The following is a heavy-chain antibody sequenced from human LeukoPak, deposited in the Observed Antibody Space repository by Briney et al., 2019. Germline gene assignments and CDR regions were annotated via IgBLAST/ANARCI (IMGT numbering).Heavy chain of an antibody. Sequence: PGGSLRLSCAASGFTFSSYWMSWVRQAPGKGLEWVANIKQDGSEKYYVDSVKGRFTISRDNAKNSLYLQMNSLRAEDTSVYHCAREFRPDPYSASWYNYWRHGTLVTVSS. CDR2: IKQDGSEK. CDR1: GFTFSSYW. V-gene: IGHV3-7*01. CDR3: AREFRPDPYSASWYNY. D-gene: IGHD6-13*01. J-gene: IGHJ4*01.